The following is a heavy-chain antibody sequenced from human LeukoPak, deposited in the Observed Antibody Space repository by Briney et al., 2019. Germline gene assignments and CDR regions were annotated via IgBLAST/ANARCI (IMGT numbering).Heavy chain of an antibody. CDR1: GGTFSSYA. Sequence: GASVKVSCKASGGTFSSYAIGWVRQAPGQGLEWMGRIIPILGIANYAQKFQGRVTITADKSTSTAYMELSSLRSEDTAVYYCARLSGSYPYWYFDLWGRGALVTVSS. V-gene: IGHV1-69*04. D-gene: IGHD1-26*01. CDR2: IIPILGIA. J-gene: IGHJ2*01. CDR3: ARLSGSYPYWYFDL.